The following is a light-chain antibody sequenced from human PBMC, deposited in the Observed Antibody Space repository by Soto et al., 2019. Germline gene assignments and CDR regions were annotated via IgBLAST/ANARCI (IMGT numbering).Light chain of an antibody. J-gene: IGLJ1*01. Sequence: QSALTQPASVSGSPGQSITISCTGTSSDAGGYNYVSWYQQRPGKAPKLIIYEVTNRPSGVSNRFSGSKSGYTASLTISGLQAEDEADYYCSSYTSSSSHYVFGTGTKLTVL. CDR3: SSYTSSSSHYV. CDR1: SSDAGGYNY. CDR2: EVT. V-gene: IGLV2-14*01.